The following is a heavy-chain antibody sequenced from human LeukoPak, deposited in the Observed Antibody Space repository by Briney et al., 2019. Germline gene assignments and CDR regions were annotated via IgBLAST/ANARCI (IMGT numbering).Heavy chain of an antibody. CDR3: ARGSPQVYYDFLGDDY. CDR1: GYTFTSYA. D-gene: IGHD3-22*01. CDR2: INAGNGNT. J-gene: IGHJ4*02. Sequence: GASVKVSCKASGYTFTSYAMHWVRQAPGQRLEWMGWINAGNGNTKYSQKFQGRVTITRDTSASTAYMELSSLRSEDTAVYYCARGSPQVYYDFLGDDYWGQGTLVTVSS. V-gene: IGHV1-3*01.